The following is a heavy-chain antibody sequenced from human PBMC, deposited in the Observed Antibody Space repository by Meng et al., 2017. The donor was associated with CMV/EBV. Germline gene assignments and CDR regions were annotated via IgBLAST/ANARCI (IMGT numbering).Heavy chain of an antibody. CDR1: GGSISSSSYY. CDR2: IYYSGST. J-gene: IGHJ4*02. D-gene: IGHD1-26*01. V-gene: IGHV4-39*01. CDR3: ARHYRRAGRVDY. Sequence: SETLSLTCTVSGGSISSSSYYWGWIRQPPGKGLEWIGSIYYSGSTSYNPSLKSRVTISVDTSKNQFSLKLSSVTAADTAVYYCARHYRRAGRVDYWGQGTLVTVSS.